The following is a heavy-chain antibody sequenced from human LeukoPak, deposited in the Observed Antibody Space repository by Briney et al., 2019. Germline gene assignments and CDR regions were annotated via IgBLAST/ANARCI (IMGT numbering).Heavy chain of an antibody. D-gene: IGHD3-22*01. V-gene: IGHV3-23*01. J-gene: IGHJ4*02. CDR3: AKAEDYYDTSGYFSFDS. Sequence: GGSLRLSCAASEFTFSNYAMSWVRQTPGKGLAWVSTISGYGGTTYFADSVKGRFTISRDNSKNTLYLQMNSLTAEDTAVYYCAKAEDYYDTSGYFSFDSWGQGTLVTVSS. CDR2: ISGYGGTT. CDR1: EFTFSNYA.